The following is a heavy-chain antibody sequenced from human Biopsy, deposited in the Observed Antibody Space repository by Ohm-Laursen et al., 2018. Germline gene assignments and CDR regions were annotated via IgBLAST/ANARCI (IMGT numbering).Heavy chain of an antibody. V-gene: IGHV1-69*06. CDR1: GATFSNYA. D-gene: IGHD3-3*01. CDR2: INPMFGTA. Sequence: SVKVSCKASGATFSNYAINWLRQAPGQGLEWMGGINPMFGTAKYAQRIQGRVTITADKSTSTADMELSSLRSDDTAVYYCARSFGVVINFEHNWFDPWGQGTLVTVSS. J-gene: IGHJ5*02. CDR3: ARSFGVVINFEHNWFDP.